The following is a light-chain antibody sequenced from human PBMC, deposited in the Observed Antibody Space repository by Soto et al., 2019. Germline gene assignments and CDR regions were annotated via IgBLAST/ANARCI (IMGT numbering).Light chain of an antibody. V-gene: IGKV3-11*01. CDR1: QSVGRY. Sequence: EIVLTQSPATLSLSPGEGATLSGRASQSVGRYLAWYQQKPGQAPRLLIYDASNRATGIPARFSGSGSGTDFTLTISSLEPEDFALYYCQQRSTWPPAFGQGTKLEIK. CDR2: DAS. J-gene: IGKJ2*01. CDR3: QQRSTWPPA.